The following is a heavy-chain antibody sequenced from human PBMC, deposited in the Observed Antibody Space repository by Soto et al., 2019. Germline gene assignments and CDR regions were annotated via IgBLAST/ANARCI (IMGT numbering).Heavy chain of an antibody. CDR1: GYTFTNYW. J-gene: IGHJ4*02. CDR3: ARRDRYYGSGSLLLVGLAY. V-gene: IGHV5-51*03. Sequence: EVQLVQSGAEVKKPGESLKISCKASGYTFTNYWIGWARQMPGKGLEWMGIIYPDDSDTRYSPAFQGQVTISADKSIKTAHLQWSSLKASDPAMYYCARRDRYYGSGSLLLVGLAYWGQGTLVTVSS. D-gene: IGHD3-10*01. CDR2: IYPDDSDT.